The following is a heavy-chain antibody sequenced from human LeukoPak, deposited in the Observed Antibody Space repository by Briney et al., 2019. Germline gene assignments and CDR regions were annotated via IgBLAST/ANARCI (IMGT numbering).Heavy chain of an antibody. D-gene: IGHD3-22*01. CDR1: GFSFTSYW. V-gene: IGHV5-51*01. CDR2: IYPGDSDT. J-gene: IGHJ5*02. CDR3: ASAHYDSSGYYWFDP. Sequence: GESLKISCKGSGFSFTSYWIGWVRQMPGKGLEWMGIIYPGDSDTRYSPSFQGQVTISADKSISTAYLQWSSLKASDTAMYYCASAHYDSSGYYWFDPWGQGTLVTVSS.